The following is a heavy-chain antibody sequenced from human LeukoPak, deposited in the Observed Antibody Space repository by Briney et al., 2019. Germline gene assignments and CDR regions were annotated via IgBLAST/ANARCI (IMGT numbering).Heavy chain of an antibody. V-gene: IGHV3-30*18. D-gene: IGHD6-13*01. CDR3: AKDLLDDSSSWYSSPPSGMDV. J-gene: IGHJ6*02. CDR2: ISYDGSNK. Sequence: GGSLRLSCAASGFTFSSYGMHWVRQAPGKGLEWVAVISYDGSNKYYADSVKGRFTISRDNSKNTLYLQMNSLRAEDTAVYYCAKDLLDDSSSWYSSPPSGMDVWGQGTTVTVSS. CDR1: GFTFSSYG.